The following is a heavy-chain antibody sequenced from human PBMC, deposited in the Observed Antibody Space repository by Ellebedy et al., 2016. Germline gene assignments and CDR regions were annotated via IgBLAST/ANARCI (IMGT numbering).Heavy chain of an antibody. CDR2: MNPNSGNT. CDR3: ARGAMIWDAFDI. D-gene: IGHD3-22*01. V-gene: IGHV1-8*01. Sequence: ASVKVSXXASGYTFTSYDINWVRQATGQGLEWMGWMNPNSGNTGYAQKFQGRVTMTRNTSISTAYMELSSLRSEDTAVYYCARGAMIWDAFDIWGQGTMVTVSS. CDR1: GYTFTSYD. J-gene: IGHJ3*02.